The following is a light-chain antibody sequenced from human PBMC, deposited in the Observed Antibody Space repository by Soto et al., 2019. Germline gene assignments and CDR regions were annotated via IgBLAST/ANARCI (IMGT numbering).Light chain of an antibody. CDR1: QGISSW. Sequence: DIQMTQSPSSVSASVGDRVTITCRASQGISSWLAWYQQKPGKAPKLLIYAASTLHSGVPSRFSGSGSGTDFILTISSLQPEDFATYYCLQDDTYPITFGQGTRLEIK. V-gene: IGKV1-12*01. CDR2: AAS. CDR3: LQDDTYPIT. J-gene: IGKJ5*01.